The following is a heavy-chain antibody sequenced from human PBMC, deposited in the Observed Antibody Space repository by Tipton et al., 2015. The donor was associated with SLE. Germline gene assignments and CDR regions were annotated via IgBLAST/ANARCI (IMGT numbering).Heavy chain of an antibody. Sequence: TLSLTCTVSGGSMSNYYWNWIRQAPGKGLEWIGSIYYSGTTYNNPSLKSRVTISVDTSKNQFSLKMTSVTAADTAVYYCARSTGHYYDTSGFYYPGYFDYWGQGTLVTVSS. D-gene: IGHD3-22*01. CDR2: IYYSGTT. CDR1: GGSMSNYY. J-gene: IGHJ4*02. CDR3: ARSTGHYYDTSGFYYPGYFDY. V-gene: IGHV4-59*12.